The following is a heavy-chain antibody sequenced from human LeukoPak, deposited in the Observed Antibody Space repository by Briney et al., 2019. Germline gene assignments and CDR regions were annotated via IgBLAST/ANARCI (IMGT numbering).Heavy chain of an antibody. V-gene: IGHV4-39*01. CDR2: IYYSGST. CDR1: GGSISSSSNY. J-gene: IGHJ4*02. Sequence: PSESLSLTCTVSGGSISSSSNYWGWIRQPPGKGLEWIGSIYYSGSTYYNPSLKSRVTISVDTSKNQFSLKLSSVTAADTAVYYCARHGREQWLLRYFDYWGQGTLVTVSS. CDR3: ARHGREQWLLRYFDY. D-gene: IGHD6-19*01.